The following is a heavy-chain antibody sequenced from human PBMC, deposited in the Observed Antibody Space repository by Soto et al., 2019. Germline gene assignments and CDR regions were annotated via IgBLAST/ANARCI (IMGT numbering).Heavy chain of an antibody. V-gene: IGHV4-39*01. Sequence: PSETLSLTCTFTVDSISCRIYYWGWIRQPPGKGLEWIGSLYYSGSTYNNPSLRSRVSMSIDTSKDQFSLNLKSVTAADTALYFCARQRTSVVTKAYFDVWGPGSMVTVSS. D-gene: IGHD2-21*02. CDR3: ARQRTSVVTKAYFDV. J-gene: IGHJ4*02. CDR2: LYYSGST. CDR1: VDSISCRIYY.